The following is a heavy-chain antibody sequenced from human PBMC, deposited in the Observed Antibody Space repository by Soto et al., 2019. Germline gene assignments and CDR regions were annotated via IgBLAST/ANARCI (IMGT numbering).Heavy chain of an antibody. V-gene: IGHV1-58*01. CDR1: GFTFTSSA. J-gene: IGHJ6*02. CDR3: AAGVWLKNYYYYGMDV. CDR2: IVVGSGNT. Sequence: SVKVSCKASGFTFTSSAVQWVRQARGQRLEWIGWIVVGSGNTNYAQKFQERVTITRDMSTSTAYMELSSLRSEDTAVYYCAAGVWLKNYYYYGMDVWGQGTTVTVSS. D-gene: IGHD5-18*01.